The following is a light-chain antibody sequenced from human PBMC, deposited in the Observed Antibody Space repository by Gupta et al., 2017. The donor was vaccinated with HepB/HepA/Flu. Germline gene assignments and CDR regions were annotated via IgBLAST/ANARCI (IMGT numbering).Light chain of an antibody. CDR3: LLYYTGVGV. CDR2: DTT. Sequence: QAVVTQEPSLTVSPGGTVTLPSGSSTGAVTSGHYPYWFQQKPGQAPRTLIYDTTNKHSWTPARFSGSLLGGKAALTLSGAQPEDESDYFCLLYYTGVGVFGGGTKLTVL. V-gene: IGLV7-46*01. J-gene: IGLJ3*02. CDR1: TGAVTSGHY.